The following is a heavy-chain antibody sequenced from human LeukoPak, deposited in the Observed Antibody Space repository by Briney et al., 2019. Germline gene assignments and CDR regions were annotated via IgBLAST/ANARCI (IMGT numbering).Heavy chain of an antibody. CDR2: ISAYNGNT. J-gene: IGHJ4*02. CDR1: GYTFTIYG. Sequence: ASVKVSCKASGYTFTIYGISWVRQAPGQGLEWMGWISAYNGNTNYAQNLQGRVTMTTDTSTSTAYMELRSLRSDDTAMYYCARDPLAYCGGDCYPGFDYWGQGTLVTVSS. D-gene: IGHD2-21*02. CDR3: ARDPLAYCGGDCYPGFDY. V-gene: IGHV1-18*01.